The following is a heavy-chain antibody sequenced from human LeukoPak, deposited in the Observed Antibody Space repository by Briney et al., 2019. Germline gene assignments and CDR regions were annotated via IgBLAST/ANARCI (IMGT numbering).Heavy chain of an antibody. CDR1: GYTFTSYG. V-gene: IGHV1-18*01. Sequence: GASVKVSCKASGYTFTSYGISWVRQAPGQGLEWMGWISAYNGNTNYAQKLQGRVTMTTDTSTSTAYMELSRLRSDDTAVYYCARDSRFYYYYGMDVWGQGTTVTVSS. CDR2: ISAYNGNT. CDR3: ARDSRFYYYYGMDV. D-gene: IGHD3-16*01. J-gene: IGHJ6*02.